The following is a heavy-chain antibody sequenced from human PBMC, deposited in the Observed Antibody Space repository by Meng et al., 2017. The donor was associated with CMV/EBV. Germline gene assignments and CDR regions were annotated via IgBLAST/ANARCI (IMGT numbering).Heavy chain of an antibody. Sequence: QVHLQDAGHGLVKPSETLSLTCTVAGGSISSYYWSWIRQPAGKGLEWIGRIYTSGSTNDNPSLKSRVTMSVDTSKNQFSLKLSSVTAADTAVYYCARGPEVDYGDYVGLDYWGQGTLVTVSS. J-gene: IGHJ4*02. CDR3: ARGPEVDYGDYVGLDY. V-gene: IGHV4-4*07. CDR1: GGSISSYY. CDR2: IYTSGST. D-gene: IGHD4-17*01.